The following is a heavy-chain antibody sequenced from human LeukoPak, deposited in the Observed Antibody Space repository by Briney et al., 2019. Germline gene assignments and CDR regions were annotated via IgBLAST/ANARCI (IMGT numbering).Heavy chain of an antibody. CDR1: GLTFSSYW. CDR2: INSDGGST. CDR3: ARDGSRGNFDY. Sequence: GGSLRLSCAASGLTFSSYWMHWVRQAPGKGLVWVSRINSDGGSTIYADYVKGRFTISRDNAKNTLYLQMDSLRAEDTAVYYCARDGSRGNFDYWGQGTLVTVSS. J-gene: IGHJ4*02. D-gene: IGHD3-16*01. V-gene: IGHV3-74*01.